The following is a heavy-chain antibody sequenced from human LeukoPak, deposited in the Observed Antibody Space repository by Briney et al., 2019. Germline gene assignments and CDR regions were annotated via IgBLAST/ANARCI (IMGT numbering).Heavy chain of an antibody. D-gene: IGHD2-2*01. CDR1: GFTFRSYA. Sequence: GGSLRLSCAASGFTFRSYAMHWVRQAPGKGLERVAVISYDGSNKYYADSVKGRFTISRDNSKNTLYLQMNSLRAEDTAVYYCARDVLEVPVVMLDYWGQGTLVTVSS. CDR3: ARDVLEVPVVMLDY. CDR2: ISYDGSNK. V-gene: IGHV3-30-3*01. J-gene: IGHJ4*02.